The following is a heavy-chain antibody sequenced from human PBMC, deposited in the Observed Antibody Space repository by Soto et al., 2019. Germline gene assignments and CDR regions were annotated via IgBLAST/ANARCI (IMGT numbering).Heavy chain of an antibody. D-gene: IGHD3-22*01. Sequence: GGSLRLSCAASGFTFSSYSMNWVRQAPGKGLAWVSSISSSSSYIYYADSVKGRFTISRDNAKNSLYLQMNSLRAEDTAVYYCARDYLGYYDSSGYYYRWNAFDIWGQGTMVTVSS. J-gene: IGHJ3*02. V-gene: IGHV3-21*01. CDR3: ARDYLGYYDSSGYYYRWNAFDI. CDR1: GFTFSSYS. CDR2: ISSSSSYI.